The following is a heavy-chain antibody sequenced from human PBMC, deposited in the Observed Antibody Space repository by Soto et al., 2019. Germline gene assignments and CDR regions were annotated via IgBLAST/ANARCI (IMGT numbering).Heavy chain of an antibody. D-gene: IGHD6-13*01. CDR1: GGSISSSSYY. V-gene: IGHV4-39*07. CDR3: ARINIAGTFYYDN. Sequence: SETLSLTCTVSGGSISSSSYYWGWIRQPAGKGLEWIGYIYYSGSAYYTPSLKTRLAMSVDTSNNHFSLKLSSVTPADTAVYYCARINIAGTFYYDNWGQGTPVTVSS. J-gene: IGHJ4*02. CDR2: IYYSGSA.